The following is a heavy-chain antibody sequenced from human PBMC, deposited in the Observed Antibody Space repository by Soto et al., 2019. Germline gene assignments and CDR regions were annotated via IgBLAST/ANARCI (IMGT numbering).Heavy chain of an antibody. CDR3: VSAVQQWLRVGWFDP. V-gene: IGHV4-59*01. CDR2: IYYSGST. D-gene: IGHD6-19*01. CDR1: GGSISSYY. Sequence: SEPRSLTFTVSGGSISSYYWSWIRQPPGKGLEWIGYIYYSGSTNYNPSLKSRVTISVDTSKNQFRLKLSYVTEGDGAVYYCVSAVQQWLRVGWFDPWGQGTPVTVSS. J-gene: IGHJ5*02.